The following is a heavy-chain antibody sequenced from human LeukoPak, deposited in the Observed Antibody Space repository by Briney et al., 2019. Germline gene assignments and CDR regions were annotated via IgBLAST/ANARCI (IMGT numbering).Heavy chain of an antibody. V-gene: IGHV1-69*04. CDR1: GGTFSSYA. Sequence: SVKVSCKASGGTFSSYAISWVRQAPGRGLEWMGRIIPILGIANYAQKFQGRVTITADKSTSTAYMELSSLRSEDTAVYYCARSLGDYYDSSGRFDPWGQGTLVTVSS. J-gene: IGHJ5*02. D-gene: IGHD3-22*01. CDR3: ARSLGDYYDSSGRFDP. CDR2: IIPILGIA.